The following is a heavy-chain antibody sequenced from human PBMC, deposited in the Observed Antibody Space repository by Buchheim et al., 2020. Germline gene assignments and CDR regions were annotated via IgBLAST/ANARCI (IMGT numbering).Heavy chain of an antibody. CDR2: IYNSGTT. J-gene: IGHJ6*02. V-gene: IGHV4-61*05. D-gene: IGHD3/OR15-3a*01. Sequence: QLQLQESGPGLVKPSETLSLTCTVSGGSISSSSYYWGWIRQPPGKGLEWIGYIYNSGTTNYSPSLKSRITMSVDTSRNQFSLRLRSVTAADTAVYYCAREFGLVREPADSYYYYSLDVWGQGTT. CDR1: GGSISSSSYY. CDR3: AREFGLVREPADSYYYYSLDV.